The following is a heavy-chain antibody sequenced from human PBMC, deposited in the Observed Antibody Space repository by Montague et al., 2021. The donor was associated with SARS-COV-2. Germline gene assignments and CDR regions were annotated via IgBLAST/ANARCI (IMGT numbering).Heavy chain of an antibody. CDR3: ARAVSVRRAVNWFDP. J-gene: IGHJ5*02. D-gene: IGHD3-10*01. CDR2: IYYSGGI. V-gene: IGHV4-59*11. Sequence: SETLSLTCTVSGGSMSNHYCSWIRHPPGKGLELLSYIYYSGGINSNASLKRRVSMSVDTSKNQFSLKLTSVTAADTAGYYCARAVSVRRAVNWFDPWGQGTLVTVSS. CDR1: GGSMSNHY.